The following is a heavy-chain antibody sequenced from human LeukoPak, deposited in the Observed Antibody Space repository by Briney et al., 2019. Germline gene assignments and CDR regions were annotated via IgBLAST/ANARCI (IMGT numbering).Heavy chain of an antibody. CDR2: ISSSSSTI. CDR1: GFTFSSYS. D-gene: IGHD4-23*01. Sequence: GGSLRLSCAASGFTFSSYSMNWVRQAPGKGLEWVSYISSSSSTIYCADSVKGRFTISRDNAKNSLYLQMNSLRAEDTAVYYCARVVYPAVVTYFDFWGQGTLVTVSS. V-gene: IGHV3-48*01. J-gene: IGHJ4*02. CDR3: ARVVYPAVVTYFDF.